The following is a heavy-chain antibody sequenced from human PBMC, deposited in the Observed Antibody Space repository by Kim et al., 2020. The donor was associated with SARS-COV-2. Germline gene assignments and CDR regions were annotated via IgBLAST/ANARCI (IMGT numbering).Heavy chain of an antibody. Sequence: GGSLRLSCAASGFTFSSYWMHWVRQAPGKGLVWVSRINSDGSSTSYADSVKGRFTISRYNAKNTLYLQMNSLRAEDTAVYYCARETIAAAGIGMDVWGQGTTVTVSS. D-gene: IGHD6-13*01. V-gene: IGHV3-74*01. J-gene: IGHJ6*02. CDR3: ARETIAAAGIGMDV. CDR1: GFTFSSYW. CDR2: INSDGSST.